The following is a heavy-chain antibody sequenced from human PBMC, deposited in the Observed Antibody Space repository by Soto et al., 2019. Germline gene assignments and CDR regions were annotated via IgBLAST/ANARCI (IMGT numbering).Heavy chain of an antibody. CDR1: GFPFSSYG. CDR2: ISYDGSNK. Sequence: QVQLVESGGGVVQPGRSLRLSCAASGFPFSSYGMHWVRQAPGKGLEWVAVISYDGSNKYYADSVKGRFTISRDNSKNTLYLQMNSLRAEDTAVYYCANGGEFDYWGQGTLVTVSS. CDR3: ANGGEFDY. V-gene: IGHV3-30*18. J-gene: IGHJ4*02. D-gene: IGHD3-16*01.